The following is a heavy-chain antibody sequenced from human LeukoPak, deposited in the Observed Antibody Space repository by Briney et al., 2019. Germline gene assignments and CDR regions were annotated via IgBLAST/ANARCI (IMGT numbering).Heavy chain of an antibody. J-gene: IGHJ4*02. V-gene: IGHV1-24*01. CDR1: GYTLTELS. Sequence: ASVKVSCKVSGYTLTELSMHWVRQAPGKGLEWMGGFDPEDCEKIYAQKLQGRLTMTEDPSTDTAYMELSSLRSEDTAVYYCATDRSQWPTGGGYYFDYWGQGTLVTVSS. D-gene: IGHD2-8*02. CDR3: ATDRSQWPTGGGYYFDY. CDR2: FDPEDCEK.